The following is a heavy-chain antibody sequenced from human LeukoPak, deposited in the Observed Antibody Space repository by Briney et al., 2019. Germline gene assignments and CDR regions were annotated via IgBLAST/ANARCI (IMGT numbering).Heavy chain of an antibody. CDR1: SKSMSDHY. D-gene: IGHD2-15*01. J-gene: IGHJ6*03. CDR3: ARQRCSGNTCYRVDQLYYMDV. Sequence: HTLSHLPTDSSKSMSDHYWCLTGQPAGLGLEWIGYIYSSVSTNYNPSLKSRVTISIDTSKSQFSLKLTSVTAADTGVYYCARQRCSGNTCYRVDQLYYMDVWGKGTTVTVSS. V-gene: IGHV4-4*09. CDR2: IYSSVST.